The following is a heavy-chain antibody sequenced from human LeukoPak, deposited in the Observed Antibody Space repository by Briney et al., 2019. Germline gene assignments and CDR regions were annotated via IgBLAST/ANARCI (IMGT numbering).Heavy chain of an antibody. V-gene: IGHV3-74*01. D-gene: IGHD3-9*01. CDR1: GFTFSSSL. J-gene: IGHJ4*02. CDR2: ISGDGGHT. Sequence: GGSLRLSCAASGFTFSSSLMYWVRQAPGKGLVWVSRISGDGGHTDYADSVRGRFTISRDNAKNTLYLQMNSLRAEDTAVYFCAHILTGYYVDYWGQGTLVTVSS. CDR3: AHILTGYYVDY.